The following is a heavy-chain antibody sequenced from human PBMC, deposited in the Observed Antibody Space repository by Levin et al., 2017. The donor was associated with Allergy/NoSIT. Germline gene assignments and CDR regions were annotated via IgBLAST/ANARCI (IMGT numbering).Heavy chain of an antibody. CDR2: IYWDDDK. CDR3: AHLTGRTSWYPFYYNYAMDV. Sequence: SGPTLVKPTQTLTLTCTFSGFSFSTSGVGVGWIRQPPGKALEWLALIYWDDDKRYSPSLKSRLTITKDTSKNRVALTLTNMDPVDTATYYCAHLTGRTSWYPFYYNYAMDVWGQGTTVTVSS. D-gene: IGHD6-13*01. V-gene: IGHV2-5*02. J-gene: IGHJ6*02. CDR1: GFSFSTSGVG.